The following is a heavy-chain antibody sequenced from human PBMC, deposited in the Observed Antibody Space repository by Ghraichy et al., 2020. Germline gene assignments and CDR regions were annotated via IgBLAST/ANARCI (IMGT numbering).Heavy chain of an antibody. CDR3: VRNDTSSSGTAY. Sequence: GSLRLSCAVSGGSISSSNWWSWVRQPPGKGLEWIGEIYHSGSTNYNPSLKSRVTISVDKSKNQFSLKLSSVTAADTAVYYCVRNDTSSSGTAYWGQGTLVTVSS. J-gene: IGHJ4*02. D-gene: IGHD6-13*01. V-gene: IGHV4-4*02. CDR2: IYHSGST. CDR1: GGSISSSNW.